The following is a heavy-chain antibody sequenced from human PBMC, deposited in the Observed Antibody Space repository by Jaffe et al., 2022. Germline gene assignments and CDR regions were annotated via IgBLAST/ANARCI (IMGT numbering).Heavy chain of an antibody. CDR2: IDWDDDK. V-gene: IGHV2-70*20. CDR1: GFSLSTSGMC. J-gene: IGHJ4*02. CDR3: ARTGSYYYGSGSLCSLGFDY. Sequence: QVTLRESGPALVKPTQTLTLTCTFSGFSLSTSGMCVSWVRQPPGKALEWLALIDWDDDKYYSTSLKTRLTISKDTSKNQVVLTMTNMDPVDTATYYCARTGSYYYGSGSLCSLGFDYWGQGTLVTVSS. D-gene: IGHD3-10*01.